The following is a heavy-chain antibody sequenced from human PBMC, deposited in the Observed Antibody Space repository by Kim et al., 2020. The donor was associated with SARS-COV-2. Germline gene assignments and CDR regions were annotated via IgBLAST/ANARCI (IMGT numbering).Heavy chain of an antibody. V-gene: IGHV3-11*05. D-gene: IGHD6-13*01. CDR3: AREHSGLLGY. Sequence: GGSLRLSCAASGFTFSYYYMSWIRQAPGKGLEWVSYISSSSSYTNYADSVKGRFTISRDNAKNSLYLQMNSLRAEDTAVYYCAREHSGLLGYWGQGTLVTVSS. CDR1: GFTFSYYY. CDR2: ISSSSSYT. J-gene: IGHJ4*02.